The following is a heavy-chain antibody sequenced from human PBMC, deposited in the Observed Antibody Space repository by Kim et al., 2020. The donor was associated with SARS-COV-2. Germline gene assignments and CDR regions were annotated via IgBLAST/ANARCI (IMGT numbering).Heavy chain of an antibody. Sequence: GGSLRLSCAASGFTFSSYGMHWVRQAPGKGLEWVAVIWYDGSNKYYADSVKGRFTISRDNSKNTLYLQMNSLRAEDTAVYYCAKGLPVWVRGVIRAYYFDYWGQGTLVTVSS. V-gene: IGHV3-33*06. CDR2: IWYDGSNK. D-gene: IGHD3-10*01. CDR3: AKGLPVWVRGVIRAYYFDY. J-gene: IGHJ4*02. CDR1: GFTFSSYG.